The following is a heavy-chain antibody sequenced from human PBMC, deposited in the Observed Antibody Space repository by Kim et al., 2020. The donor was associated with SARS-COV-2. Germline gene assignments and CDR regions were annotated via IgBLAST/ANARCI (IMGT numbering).Heavy chain of an antibody. D-gene: IGHD3-10*01. J-gene: IGHJ5*02. CDR1: GYSFTRYW. CDR2: IYPSDSDT. Sequence: GESLKISCKGSGYSFTRYWIGWVRQMPGKGLEWMGIIYPSDSDTRYSPSFQGQVTISADKSISTAYLQWTSLKASDTAIYYCARGSMFRGRVEWFDPWGQGTLVTVSS. CDR3: ARGSMFRGRVEWFDP. V-gene: IGHV5-51*01.